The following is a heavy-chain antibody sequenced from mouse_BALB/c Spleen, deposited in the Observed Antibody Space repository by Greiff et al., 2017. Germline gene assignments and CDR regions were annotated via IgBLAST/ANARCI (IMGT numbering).Heavy chain of an antibody. V-gene: IGHV10-1*02. Sequence: EVHLVESGGGLVQPKGSLKLSCAASGFTFNTYAMNWVRQAPGKGLEWVARIRSKSNNYATYYADSVKDRFTISRDASQSMLYLQMNNLKTEDTAMYYCVRHGYDWADAMDYWGQGTSVTVSS. D-gene: IGHD2-2*01. J-gene: IGHJ4*01. CDR3: VRHGYDWADAMDY. CDR2: IRSKSNNYAT. CDR1: GFTFNTYA.